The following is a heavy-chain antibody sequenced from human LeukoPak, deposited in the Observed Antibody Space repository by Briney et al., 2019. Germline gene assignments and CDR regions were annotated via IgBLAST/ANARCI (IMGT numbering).Heavy chain of an antibody. V-gene: IGHV4-39*07. D-gene: IGHD4-17*01. CDR2: VYYSGST. J-gene: IGHJ4*02. Sequence: SETLSLTCSVSGGSISSTSYHWGWIRQPPGKGLEWIGSVYYSGSTYYNPSLKSRVTMSVDTSRNQFSLKLSSVTAADTAVYYCARADPYYGDYCDYWGQGTLVTVSS. CDR3: ARADPYYGDYCDY. CDR1: GGSISSTSYH.